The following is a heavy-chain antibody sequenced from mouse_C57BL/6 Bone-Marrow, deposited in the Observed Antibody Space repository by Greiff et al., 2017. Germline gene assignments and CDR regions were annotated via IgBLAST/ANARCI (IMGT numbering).Heavy chain of an antibody. J-gene: IGHJ1*03. V-gene: IGHV5-4*01. D-gene: IGHD1-1*01. CDR1: GFTFSSYA. CDR3: ARGPITTVVAPVGLDV. CDR2: ISDGGSYT. Sequence: EVQGVESGGGLVKPGGSLKLSCAASGFTFSSYAMSWVRQTPEKRLEWVATISDGGSYTYYPDNVKGRFTISRDNATNNLYLQRSHLKSEDTAMYYCARGPITTVVAPVGLDVWGTGTTVTVSS.